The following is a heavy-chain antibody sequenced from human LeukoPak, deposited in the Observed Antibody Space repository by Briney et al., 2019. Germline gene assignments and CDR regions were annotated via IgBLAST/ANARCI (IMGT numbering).Heavy chain of an antibody. CDR2: IKPSGGTT. V-gene: IGHV1-46*01. CDR3: ARGGGSYPLEY. CDR1: GYTFTSYY. D-gene: IGHD1-26*01. J-gene: IGHJ4*02. Sequence: ASVTVSYKASGYTFTSYYLHWVRQAPGQGVEWMGIIKPSGGTTSYAQKFQGRVTMTRDTSASTLFMELSSLTSEDTAVYYCARGGGSYPLEYWGQGTLVTVSS.